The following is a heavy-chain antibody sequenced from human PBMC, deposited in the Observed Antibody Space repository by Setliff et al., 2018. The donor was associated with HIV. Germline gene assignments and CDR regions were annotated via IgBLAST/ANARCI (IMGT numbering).Heavy chain of an antibody. D-gene: IGHD3-22*01. CDR3: AREVDYYDSSRYLLLYYFDS. CDR1: NGSISSHY. CDR2: MYYRGST. J-gene: IGHJ4*02. V-gene: IGHV4-59*11. Sequence: SETLSLTCTVSNGSISSHYWSWIRQPPGKGLEWIGNMYYRGSTNYNPSIKSRVTISVDRAQHHFSLKLSSVTAADTAVYYCAREVDYYDSSRYLLLYYFDSWGQGTLVTVSS.